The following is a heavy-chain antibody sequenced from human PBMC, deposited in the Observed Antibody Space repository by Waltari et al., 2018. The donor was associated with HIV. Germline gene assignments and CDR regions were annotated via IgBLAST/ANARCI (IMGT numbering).Heavy chain of an antibody. CDR1: GFTFDAYA. CDR2: ISWNSGSI. J-gene: IGHJ4*02. D-gene: IGHD6-13*01. V-gene: IGHV3-9*01. CDR3: AKGEAAAGPGY. Sequence: EVQLVESGGGLVQPGRSLRLSCAASGFTFDAYAMHWVRQAPGKGLEWVSGISWNSGSIGYADSVKGRFTISRDNAKNSLYLQMNSLRAEDTALYYCAKGEAAAGPGYWGQGTLVTVSS.